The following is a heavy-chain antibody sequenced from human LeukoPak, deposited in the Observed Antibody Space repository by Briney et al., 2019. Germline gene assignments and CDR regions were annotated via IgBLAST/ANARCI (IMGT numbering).Heavy chain of an antibody. V-gene: IGHV3-74*01. Sequence: AGGSLRLSCAASGFTFSSYWMHWVRQAPGKGLVWGSRINSDGSSTSYADPVKGRFTISRDNAKNTLYLQMNSLRAEDTAVYYCARDRYSSAWYEEWGQGTLVTVSS. CDR1: GFTFSSYW. CDR2: INSDGSST. D-gene: IGHD6-19*01. CDR3: ARDRYSSAWYEE. J-gene: IGHJ4*02.